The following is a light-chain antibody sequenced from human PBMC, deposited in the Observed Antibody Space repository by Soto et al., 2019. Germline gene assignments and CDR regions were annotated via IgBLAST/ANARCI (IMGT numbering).Light chain of an antibody. V-gene: IGKV3D-15*01. CDR2: GAS. Sequence: EIVMTQSPATLSVSPGQRATLSCRASQSINNNLAWYKQLPGQAPRLLIYGASTRATGIPARFSGSGSGTDFTLTISRLQSEDSALYYCHQYVDWPLTFGGGTKVEI. CDR1: QSINNN. J-gene: IGKJ4*01. CDR3: HQYVDWPLT.